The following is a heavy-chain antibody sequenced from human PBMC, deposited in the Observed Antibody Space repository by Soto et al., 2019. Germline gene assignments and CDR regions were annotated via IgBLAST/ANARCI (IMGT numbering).Heavy chain of an antibody. J-gene: IGHJ4*02. CDR3: ARGGEYCSGGSCYPAFDY. D-gene: IGHD2-15*01. CDR1: GGSISSYY. CDR2: IYYSGST. Sequence: SETLSLTCTVSGGSISSYYWSWIRQPPGKGLEWIGYIYYSGSTNYNPSLKSRVTISVDTSKNQFSLKLSSVTAADTAVYYCARGGEYCSGGSCYPAFDYWGQGTLVTVSS. V-gene: IGHV4-59*12.